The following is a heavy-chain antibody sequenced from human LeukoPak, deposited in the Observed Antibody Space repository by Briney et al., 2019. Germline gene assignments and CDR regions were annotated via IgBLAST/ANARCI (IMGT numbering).Heavy chain of an antibody. D-gene: IGHD3-3*01. Sequence: GASVKVSCKASGYTFTAYYMYWVRQAPGQGLEWLGRINPDSGDTKYVENLQGRVTMTRDTSISTVYMDLSGLRSDDTAVYYCARGPITIFGASVGNWFDPWGQGTLVTVSS. V-gene: IGHV1-2*06. J-gene: IGHJ5*02. CDR1: GYTFTAYY. CDR3: ARGPITIFGASVGNWFDP. CDR2: INPDSGDT.